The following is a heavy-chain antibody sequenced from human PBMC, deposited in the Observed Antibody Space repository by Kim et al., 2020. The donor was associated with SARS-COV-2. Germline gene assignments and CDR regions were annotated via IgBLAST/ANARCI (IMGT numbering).Heavy chain of an antibody. J-gene: IGHJ5*02. V-gene: IGHV3-11*04. Sequence: YADSVKGRLTIARDNAKNSLYLQMNSLRAEDTAVYYCARDCGVAGNWFDPWGQGTLVTVSS. CDR3: ARDCGVAGNWFDP. D-gene: IGHD6-19*01.